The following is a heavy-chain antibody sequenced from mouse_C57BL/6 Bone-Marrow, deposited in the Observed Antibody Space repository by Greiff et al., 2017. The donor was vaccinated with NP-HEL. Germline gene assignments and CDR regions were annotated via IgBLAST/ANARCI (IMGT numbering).Heavy chain of an antibody. CDR2: IDPSDSET. J-gene: IGHJ3*01. CDR1: GYTFTSYW. D-gene: IGHD2-1*01. V-gene: IGHV1-52*01. Sequence: QVQLQQPGAELVRPGSSVKLSCKASGYTFTSYWMHWVKQRPIQGLEWIGNIDPSDSETHYNQKFKDKATLTVDKSSSTAYMQLSSLTSEDSAVYYGARDGGNSWFAYWGQGTLVTVSA. CDR3: ARDGGNSWFAY.